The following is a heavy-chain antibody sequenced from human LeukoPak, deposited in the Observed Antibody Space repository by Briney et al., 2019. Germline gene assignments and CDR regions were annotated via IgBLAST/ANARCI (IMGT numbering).Heavy chain of an antibody. D-gene: IGHD3-22*01. J-gene: IGHJ6*03. V-gene: IGHV1-24*01. CDR3: ATAPRVYDSSGYYDLYMDV. Sequence: ASVKVSCKVSGYTLTELSMHWVRLAPGKGHEWMAGFDPEDGETIYAQKFQGRVTMTEDTSTDTAHMELSSLRSEDTAVYYCATAPRVYDSSGYYDLYMDVWGKGTTVTVSS. CDR1: GYTLTELS. CDR2: FDPEDGET.